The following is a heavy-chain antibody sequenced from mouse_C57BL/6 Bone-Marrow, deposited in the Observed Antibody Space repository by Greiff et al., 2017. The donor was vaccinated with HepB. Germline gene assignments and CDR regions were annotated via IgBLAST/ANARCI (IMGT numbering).Heavy chain of an antibody. CDR1: GYTFTSYG. CDR3: ARGYCGPWFAN. J-gene: IGHJ3*01. D-gene: IGHD1-1*02. V-gene: IGHV1-81*01. Sequence: QVQLQQSGAELARPGASVKLSCKASGYTFTSYGISWVKQRTGQGLEWIGEIYPRSGNTYYNEKFKGKCTLTADKSSSTAYMELRSLRSEDSAVYFCARGYCGPWFANWGQGTVVTVTA. CDR2: IYPRSGNT.